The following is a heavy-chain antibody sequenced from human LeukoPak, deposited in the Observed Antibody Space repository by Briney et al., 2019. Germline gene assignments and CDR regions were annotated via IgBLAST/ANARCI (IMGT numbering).Heavy chain of an antibody. CDR2: ISGSGGST. D-gene: IGHD3-22*01. CDR1: GFTFSSYA. V-gene: IGHV3-23*01. CDR3: AKDRGRLYDSSGYYYVAAEYFQH. Sequence: PGGSLRLSCAASGFTFSSYAMSWVRQAAGKGLEWVSAISGSGGSTYYADSVKGRFTISRDNSKNTLYLQMNSLRAEDTAVYYCAKDRGRLYDSSGYYYVAAEYFQHWGQGTLVTVSS. J-gene: IGHJ1*01.